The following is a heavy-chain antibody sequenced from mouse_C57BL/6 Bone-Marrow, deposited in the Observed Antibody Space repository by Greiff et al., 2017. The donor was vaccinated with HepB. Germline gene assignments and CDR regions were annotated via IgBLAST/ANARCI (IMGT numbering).Heavy chain of an antibody. J-gene: IGHJ4*01. CDR3: ARRKVTTRYYYAMDY. D-gene: IGHD2-2*01. V-gene: IGHV5-12*01. CDR1: GFTFSDYY. CDR2: LSNGGGST. Sequence: EVQRVESGGGLVQPGGSLKLSCAASGFTFSDYYMYWVRQTPEKRLEWVAYLSNGGGSTYYPDTVKGRFTISRDNAKNTLYLQMSRLKSEDTAMYYCARRKVTTRYYYAMDYWGQGTSVTVSS.